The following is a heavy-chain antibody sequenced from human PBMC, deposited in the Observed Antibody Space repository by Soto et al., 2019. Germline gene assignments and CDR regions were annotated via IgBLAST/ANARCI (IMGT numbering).Heavy chain of an antibody. CDR1: GFTFSTYA. D-gene: IGHD2-21*01. CDR2: ISPGGGGT. Sequence: EVQLLESGGGLVQPGGSLRLSCAGSGFTFSTYAMSWVRQAPGKGLDWVSVISPGGGGTYYADSVKGRVTISRDTSKNTLFLQMNTLRVEATAVYYCAKDAHIGQDRYFDYWGQGTLVSVSS. J-gene: IGHJ4*02. V-gene: IGHV3-23*01. CDR3: AKDAHIGQDRYFDY.